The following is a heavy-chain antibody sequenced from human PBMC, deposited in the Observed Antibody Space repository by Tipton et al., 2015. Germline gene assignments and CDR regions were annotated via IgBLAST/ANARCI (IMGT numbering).Heavy chain of an antibody. CDR1: GYSFTGYW. J-gene: IGHJ4*02. CDR3: ARQDCFKNVCYTVNY. D-gene: IGHD3-16*02. CDR2: IYPGDSDT. Sequence: QSGPEVKKPGESLKISCKGSGYSFTGYWIGWVRQMPGKGLEWMGTIYPGDSDTKYSPSFQGQVTISVDNSISTAYLQWGSLKASDTAMYYCARQDCFKNVCYTVNYWGQGTLVTVSS. V-gene: IGHV5-51*01.